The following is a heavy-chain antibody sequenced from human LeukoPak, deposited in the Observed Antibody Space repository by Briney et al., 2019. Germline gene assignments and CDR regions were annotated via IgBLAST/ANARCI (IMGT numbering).Heavy chain of an antibody. V-gene: IGHV4-59*01. D-gene: IGHD6-13*01. CDR3: ARRGLAAAVHFDY. CDR2: IYYSGST. Sequence: SETLSLTCTVSSDSINNYYWSWIRQPPGKGLEWIGYIYYSGSTNYNPSLKSRVTISVDTSKNQFSLKLSSVTAADTAVYYCARRGLAAAVHFDYWGQGTLVTVSS. J-gene: IGHJ4*02. CDR1: SDSINNYY.